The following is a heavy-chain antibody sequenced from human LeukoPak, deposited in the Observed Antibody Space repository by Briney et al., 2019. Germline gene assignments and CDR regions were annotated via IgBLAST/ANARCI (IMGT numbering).Heavy chain of an antibody. Sequence: AGGSLRLSCAASGFTVSSNYLSWVRQAPGEGLGWVSVIYSGGSTYYADSVKGRFTISRDNSKNTLYLQMNSLRAEDTAVYYCARGNYGPDAFDIWGQGTMVTVSS. CDR1: GFTVSSNY. J-gene: IGHJ3*02. D-gene: IGHD4-17*01. V-gene: IGHV3-66*01. CDR2: IYSGGST. CDR3: ARGNYGPDAFDI.